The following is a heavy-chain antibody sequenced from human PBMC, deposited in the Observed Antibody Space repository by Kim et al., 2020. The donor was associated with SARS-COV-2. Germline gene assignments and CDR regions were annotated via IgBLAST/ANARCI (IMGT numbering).Heavy chain of an antibody. CDR3: ARSGWDY. V-gene: IGHV3-7*01. CDR2: DGSEK. Sequence: DGSEKYYMDSGKGPFTISRDNAKNSLYLQMNSLRVEDTAVYYCARSGWDYWGQGTLVTVSS. J-gene: IGHJ4*02. D-gene: IGHD6-19*01.